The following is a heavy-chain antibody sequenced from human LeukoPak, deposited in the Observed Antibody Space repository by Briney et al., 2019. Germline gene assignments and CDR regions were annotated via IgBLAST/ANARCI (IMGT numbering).Heavy chain of an antibody. CDR3: ARRGYHDYSGFDY. D-gene: IGHD1-26*01. CDR1: EFTFRSYS. Sequence: PGGSLRLSCAGSEFTFRSYSMNWVRPAPGKGLEWVSSISGSSSDIYYADSVKGRFTISRDNSKNSLYLQMKSLRAEDTALYYCARRGYHDYSGFDYWGQGTLVTVSS. CDR2: ISGSSSDI. J-gene: IGHJ4*02. V-gene: IGHV3-21*01.